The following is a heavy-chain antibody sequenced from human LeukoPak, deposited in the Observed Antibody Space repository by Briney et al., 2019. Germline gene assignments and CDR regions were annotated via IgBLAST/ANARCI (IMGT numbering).Heavy chain of an antibody. Sequence: PGGSLRLSCAASGFTFNSYAMSWVRQAPGKGLEWVSGISGSGDSTYYADSVKGRFTISRDNSKNTLYLQMNSLRAEDTAVYYCAKESYSSGQYYFDYWGQGTLVTVSS. V-gene: IGHV3-23*01. CDR1: GFTFNSYA. CDR2: ISGSGDST. J-gene: IGHJ4*02. D-gene: IGHD6-19*01. CDR3: AKESYSSGQYYFDY.